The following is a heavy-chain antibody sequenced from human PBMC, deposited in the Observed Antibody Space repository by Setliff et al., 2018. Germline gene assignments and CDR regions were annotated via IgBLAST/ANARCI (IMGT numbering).Heavy chain of an antibody. V-gene: IGHV4-38-2*02. CDR1: GYSIRNGYY. CDR3: ARDPLTTTVRHAFDI. D-gene: IGHD4-4*01. J-gene: IGHJ3*02. CDR2: IYHGGTT. Sequence: PSETLSLTCGVSGYSIRNGYYWAWIRQPPGKGLEWIGSIYHGGTTYYSPSLKTRVTMSVDPSKYQFSLKLSSVTAADTAVYYCARDPLTTTVRHAFDIWGQGTMVTVSS.